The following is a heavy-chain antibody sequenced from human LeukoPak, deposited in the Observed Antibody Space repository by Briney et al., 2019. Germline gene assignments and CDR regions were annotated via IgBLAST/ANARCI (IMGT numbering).Heavy chain of an antibody. CDR2: IIPILGIA. CDR1: GGTFSSYA. Sequence: ASVKVCCTASGGTFSSYAISWVRQAPGQGLEWMGRIIPILGIANYAQKFQGRVTITADKSTSTAYMELSSLRSEDTAVYYCATPPFTDPMVGATPRTLLGYWGQGTLVTVSS. CDR3: ATPPFTDPMVGATPRTLLGY. D-gene: IGHD1-26*01. V-gene: IGHV1-69*04. J-gene: IGHJ4*02.